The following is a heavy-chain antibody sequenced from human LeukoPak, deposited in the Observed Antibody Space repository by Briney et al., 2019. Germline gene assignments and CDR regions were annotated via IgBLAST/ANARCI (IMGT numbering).Heavy chain of an antibody. V-gene: IGHV3-48*03. Sequence: QPGRSVRLFCPPSGFTFSSYEMNWVRHAPGRGLEWVSYSSSSGSTIYYADSVKGRFTISRDNAKNSLYLQMNSLRAEDTAVYYCAELGITTIGGVWGKGTTVTISS. D-gene: IGHD3-10*02. J-gene: IGHJ6*04. CDR1: GFTFSSYE. CDR2: SSSSGSTI. CDR3: AELGITTIGGV.